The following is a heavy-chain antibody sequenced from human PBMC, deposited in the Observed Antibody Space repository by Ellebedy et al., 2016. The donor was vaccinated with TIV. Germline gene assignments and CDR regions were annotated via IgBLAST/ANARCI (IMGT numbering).Heavy chain of an antibody. V-gene: IGHV3-7*01. J-gene: IGHJ5*01. D-gene: IGHD4-17*01. CDR3: ARYGDYDFNS. CDR2: INRDGSDN. CDR1: GFTFSGYW. Sequence: GESLKISXAASGFTFSGYWMSWVRQAPGKGLEWVAKINRDGSDNYFVESLRGRFTISRDNSKNSLYLQMSSLRSKDTAVYYCARYGDYDFNSWGQGTLVTVSS.